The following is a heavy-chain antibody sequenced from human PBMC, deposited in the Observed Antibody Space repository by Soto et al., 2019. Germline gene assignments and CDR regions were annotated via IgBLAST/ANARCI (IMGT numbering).Heavy chain of an antibody. CDR3: ARGTSNYDFWSGYYSSWFDP. Sequence: QVQLVQSGAEVKKPGSSVKVSCKASGGTFSSYAISWVRQAPGQGLEWRGGFIPIFGTANYAQKFQGRVTITADESTSTAYMELSSLRSEDTAVYYCARGTSNYDFWSGYYSSWFDPWGQGTLVTVSS. CDR1: GGTFSSYA. D-gene: IGHD3-3*01. V-gene: IGHV1-69*01. J-gene: IGHJ5*02. CDR2: FIPIFGTA.